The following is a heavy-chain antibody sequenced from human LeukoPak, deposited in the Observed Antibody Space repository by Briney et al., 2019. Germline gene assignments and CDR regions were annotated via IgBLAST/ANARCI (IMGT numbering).Heavy chain of an antibody. Sequence: GESLKISCQTSGFSFTTYWIGWVRQMPGKGLEWMGIIYPGDSVTRYSPSFEGQVTISADKSIRTAYLQWNSLKASDTAVYYCARHFGSPSPGVQHWGQSTPVIVSS. CDR2: IYPGDSVT. J-gene: IGHJ1*01. V-gene: IGHV5-51*01. CDR1: GFSFTTYW. D-gene: IGHD3-3*01. CDR3: ARHFGSPSPGVQH.